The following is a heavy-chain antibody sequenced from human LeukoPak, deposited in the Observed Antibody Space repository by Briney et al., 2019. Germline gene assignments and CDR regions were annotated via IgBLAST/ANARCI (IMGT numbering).Heavy chain of an antibody. CDR3: ARHMSVSYDAFDL. CDR2: IYYSGST. V-gene: IGHV4-59*08. CDR1: GGSISAHY. Sequence: SETLSLTCTVSGGSISAHYWSWIRQPPGKGLEWIAYIYYSGSTNYNPSLESRVTISVDTSKTQISLKLTSVTAADTAVYYCARHMSVSYDAFDLWGRGTPVTVSS. D-gene: IGHD3-10*01. J-gene: IGHJ3*01.